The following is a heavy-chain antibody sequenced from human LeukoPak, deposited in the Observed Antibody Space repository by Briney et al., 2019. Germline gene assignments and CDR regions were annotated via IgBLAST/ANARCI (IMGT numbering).Heavy chain of an antibody. D-gene: IGHD5-18*01. J-gene: IGHJ4*02. CDR2: IKQDGSEK. Sequence: GGSLRLSCAASGFTFSSYWMSWVRQAPGKGLEWVANIKQDGSEKYYVDSEKGRFTISRDNAKNSLYLQMNSLRAEDTAVYYCATSLGINTAMVFDYWGQGTLVTVSS. CDR3: ATSLGINTAMVFDY. CDR1: GFTFSSYW. V-gene: IGHV3-7*01.